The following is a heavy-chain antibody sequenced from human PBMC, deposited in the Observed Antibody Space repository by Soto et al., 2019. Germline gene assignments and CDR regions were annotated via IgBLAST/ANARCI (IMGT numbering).Heavy chain of an antibody. V-gene: IGHV4-34*01. D-gene: IGHD6-19*01. J-gene: IGHJ6*02. CDR1: GGSFSGYY. CDR2: INHSGSN. Sequence: SETLSLTCAVYGGSFSGYYWSWIRQPPGKGLEWIGEINHSGSNNYNPSLKSRVTISVDTSKNQFSLKLSSVTAADTAVYYCARGRRSSGWRGARSPLLYGMGVWGQGTTVTVSS. CDR3: ARGRRSSGWRGARSPLLYGMGV.